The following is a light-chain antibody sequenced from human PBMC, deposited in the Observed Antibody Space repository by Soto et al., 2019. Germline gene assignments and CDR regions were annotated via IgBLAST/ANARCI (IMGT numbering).Light chain of an antibody. CDR2: RSS. Sequence: EIVMTQSPATLSVSPGGSATLSCRASQHFSSNFAWYRQKPGQAPTLLIYRSSTRATGIPARFSGSGSGTEFTLTISCLQSEDFAVYYCQQYNNCPYTFGQGTKLEIK. CDR1: QHFSSN. J-gene: IGKJ2*01. V-gene: IGKV3-15*01. CDR3: QQYNNCPYT.